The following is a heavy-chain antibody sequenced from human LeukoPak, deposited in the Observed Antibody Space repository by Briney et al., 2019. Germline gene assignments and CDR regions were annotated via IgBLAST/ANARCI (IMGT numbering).Heavy chain of an antibody. CDR3: ARDVITMIVVQGGFDI. D-gene: IGHD3-22*01. CDR2: INPNSGGT. CDR1: GYTFTGYY. Sequence: GASVKVSCKASGYTFTGYYMHWVRQAPGQGLEWMGWINPNSGGTNYAQKFQGRVTMTRDTSISTAYMELSRLRSDDTAVYYCARDVITMIVVQGGFDIWGQGTMVTVSS. J-gene: IGHJ3*02. V-gene: IGHV1-2*02.